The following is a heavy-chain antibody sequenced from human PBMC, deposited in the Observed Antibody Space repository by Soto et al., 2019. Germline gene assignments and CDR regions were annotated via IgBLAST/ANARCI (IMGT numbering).Heavy chain of an antibody. V-gene: IGHV4-59*01. CDR3: ARMNYYDTSGYPFDY. Sequence: SSTLFLTCTAAYTSISCYFCSLSQPPPGKGLEWIGYIYFRGTTNYNPSLKSRVTMSADTSKNQFSLKLNSVTAADTAVYYCARMNYYDTSGYPFDYWGQGMMVTVS. D-gene: IGHD3-22*01. CDR1: YTSISCYF. J-gene: IGHJ4*02. CDR2: IYFRGTT.